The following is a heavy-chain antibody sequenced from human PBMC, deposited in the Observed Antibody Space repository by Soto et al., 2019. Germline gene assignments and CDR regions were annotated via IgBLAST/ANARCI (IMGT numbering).Heavy chain of an antibody. D-gene: IGHD5-18*01. Sequence: GASVKVSCKASGYTFTSYGISWVRQAPGQGLEWMGWISAYNGNTNYAQKLQGRVTMTTDTSTSTAYMELRSLRSDDTAVYYCARDLRGTAMGDFDYWGQGTLVTVSS. CDR3: ARDLRGTAMGDFDY. CDR2: ISAYNGNT. CDR1: GYTFTSYG. J-gene: IGHJ4*02. V-gene: IGHV1-18*01.